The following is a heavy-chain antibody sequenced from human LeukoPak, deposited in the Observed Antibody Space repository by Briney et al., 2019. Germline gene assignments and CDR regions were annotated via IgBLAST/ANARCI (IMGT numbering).Heavy chain of an antibody. D-gene: IGHD3-10*01. CDR3: ATASNYYGSGSKPFDY. Sequence: AASVTVSCKVSAYTLTELSMHWVRQAPGKGLEWMGGFHPEDGETIYAQKFQGRVTMTEDTSTDTAYMELSSLRSEDTAVYYCATASNYYGSGSKPFDYWGQGTLVTVSS. V-gene: IGHV1-24*01. CDR2: FHPEDGET. CDR1: AYTLTELS. J-gene: IGHJ4*02.